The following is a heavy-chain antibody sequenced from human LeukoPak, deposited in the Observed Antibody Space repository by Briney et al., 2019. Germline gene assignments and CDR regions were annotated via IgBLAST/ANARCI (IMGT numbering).Heavy chain of an antibody. CDR2: IYPGDSDT. CDR3: ARNSGNYYRAYFDY. CDR1: GSIFTNYW. D-gene: IGHD1-26*01. V-gene: IGHV5-51*01. Sequence: GGSLEISCKGSGSIFTNYWIGWVRQLPGKGLEWMGVIYPGDSDTRYSPSFQGQVTISADKSISTAYRQWSSLEASDTAMYYCARNSGNYYRAYFDYWGQGTLVTVSS. J-gene: IGHJ4*02.